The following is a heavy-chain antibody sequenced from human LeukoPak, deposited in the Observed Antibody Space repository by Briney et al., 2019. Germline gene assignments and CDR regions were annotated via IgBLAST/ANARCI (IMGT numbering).Heavy chain of an antibody. D-gene: IGHD1-26*01. CDR1: GFTFSSYA. CDR3: AKDETVAGATIFDY. Sequence: GGSLRLSCAASGFTFSSYAMSWVRQAPGKGLEWVSLISWDGGSTYYADSVKGRFTISRDNSKNSLYLQMNSLRAEDTALYYCAKDETVAGATIFDYWGQGTLVTVSS. CDR2: ISWDGGST. V-gene: IGHV3-43D*03. J-gene: IGHJ4*02.